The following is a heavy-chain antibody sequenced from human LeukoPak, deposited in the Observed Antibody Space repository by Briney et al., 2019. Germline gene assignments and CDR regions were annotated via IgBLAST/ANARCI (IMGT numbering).Heavy chain of an antibody. D-gene: IGHD2-15*01. CDR1: GYTFTGYY. CDR3: ARDGYCSGGSCYHHFDY. Sequence: ASVKVSCKASGYTFTGYYMHWVRQAPGQGLEWMGWINPNSGGTNYAQKFQGWVTMTRDTSISTAYMELSRLRSDDTAVYYCARDGYCSGGSCYHHFDYWGQGTLATVSS. V-gene: IGHV1-2*04. J-gene: IGHJ4*02. CDR2: INPNSGGT.